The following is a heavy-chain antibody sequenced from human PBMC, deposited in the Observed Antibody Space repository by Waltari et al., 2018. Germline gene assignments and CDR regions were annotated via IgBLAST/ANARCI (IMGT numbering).Heavy chain of an antibody. V-gene: IGHV4-61*09. CDR3: ARAADGVALPVPGVPRGDYYFDY. CDR2: IYTSGST. J-gene: IGHJ4*02. D-gene: IGHD2-2*01. Sequence: QVQLQESGPGLVKPSQTLSLTCTVSGGSISRGSYYWSWIRPPPGQGLAWVGYIYTSGSTNYNPSLKSRVTISVDTSKNQFSLKLSSVTAADTAVYYCARAADGVALPVPGVPRGDYYFDYWGQGTLVTVSS. CDR1: GGSISRGSYY.